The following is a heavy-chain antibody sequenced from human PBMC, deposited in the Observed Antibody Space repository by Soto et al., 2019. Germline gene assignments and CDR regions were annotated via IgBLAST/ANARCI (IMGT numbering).Heavy chain of an antibody. CDR2: ISAYNGNA. D-gene: IGHD3-10*01. CDR3: AREVGYGSRSSSYYYYYGMDV. V-gene: IGHV1-18*01. CDR1: GYTFTSYG. Sequence: ASVKVSCKASGYTFTSYGISWVLQAPGQGLEWMGWISAYNGNANYAQKLQGRVTMTTDTSTSTAYMELRSLRSDDTAVYYWAREVGYGSRSSSYYYYYGMDVWG. J-gene: IGHJ6*02.